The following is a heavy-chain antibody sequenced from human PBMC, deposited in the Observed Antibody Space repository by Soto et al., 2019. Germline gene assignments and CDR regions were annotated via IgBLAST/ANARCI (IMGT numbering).Heavy chain of an antibody. Sequence: PSQTLSLTCAISGYSVSGNTAALNWIRQSPSRGLEWLGRTYYRSKWYNDYAVSVKSRVTINPDTSKNQFSLQLNSVTPEDTAVYYCARAMAYCSSTDCYPFDYWGQGTLVTVSS. CDR1: GYSVSGNTAA. J-gene: IGHJ4*02. D-gene: IGHD2-2*01. CDR2: TYYRSKWYN. V-gene: IGHV6-1*01. CDR3: ARAMAYCSSTDCYPFDY.